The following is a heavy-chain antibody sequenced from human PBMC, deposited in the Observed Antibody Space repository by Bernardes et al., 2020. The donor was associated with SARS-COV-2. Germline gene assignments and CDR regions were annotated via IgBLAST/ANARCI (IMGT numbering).Heavy chain of an antibody. Sequence: GGSLRLSCAASGFTFSSYGMHWVRQAPGKGLEWVAVIWYDGSNKYYADSVKGRFTISRDNSKNTLYLQMNSLRAEDTAVYYCARNLEIGVWNVPSDEPINDYWGQGTLVTVSS. CDR1: GFTFSSYG. J-gene: IGHJ4*02. CDR3: ARNLEIGVWNVPSDEPINDY. V-gene: IGHV3-33*01. CDR2: IWYDGSNK. D-gene: IGHD3-10*02.